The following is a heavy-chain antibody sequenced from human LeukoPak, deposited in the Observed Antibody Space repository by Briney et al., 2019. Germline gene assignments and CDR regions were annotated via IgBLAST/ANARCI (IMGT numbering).Heavy chain of an antibody. Sequence: ASVKVSCKASGYTFTSYYMHWVRQAPGQGLEWMGWINPNSGGTNYAQKFQGRVTMTRDTSISTAYMELSRLRSDDTAVYYCARASYYYDSSGYPGYYFDCWGQGTLVTVSS. D-gene: IGHD3-22*01. CDR3: ARASYYYDSSGYPGYYFDC. J-gene: IGHJ4*02. CDR1: GYTFTSYY. V-gene: IGHV1-2*02. CDR2: INPNSGGT.